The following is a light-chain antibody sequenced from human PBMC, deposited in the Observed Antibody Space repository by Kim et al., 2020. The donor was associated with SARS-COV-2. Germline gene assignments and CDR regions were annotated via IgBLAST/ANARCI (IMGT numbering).Light chain of an antibody. J-gene: IGLJ3*02. V-gene: IGLV4-69*01. Sequence: SVKLTCTLSSGNSSYAIAWHQQQPEKGPRYLMKLNSDGSHSKGDGIPDRFSGSSSGAERYLTISSLQSEDEADYYCQTWGTGVWVFGGGTKLTVL. CDR1: SGNSSYA. CDR2: LNSDGSH. CDR3: QTWGTGVWV.